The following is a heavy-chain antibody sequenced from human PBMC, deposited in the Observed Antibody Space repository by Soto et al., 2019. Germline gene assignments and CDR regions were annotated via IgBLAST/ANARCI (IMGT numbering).Heavy chain of an antibody. J-gene: IGHJ6*02. CDR2: MNPNSGNT. CDR3: ARGYGDYYYYYGMDV. Sequence: ASVKVSCKASGYTFTSYDINWVRQATGQGLEWMGWMNPNSGNTGYARKFQGRVTMTRNTSISTAYMELSSLRSEDTAVYYCARGYGDYYYYYGMDVWGQGTTVTVLL. CDR1: GYTFTSYD. D-gene: IGHD4-17*01. V-gene: IGHV1-8*01.